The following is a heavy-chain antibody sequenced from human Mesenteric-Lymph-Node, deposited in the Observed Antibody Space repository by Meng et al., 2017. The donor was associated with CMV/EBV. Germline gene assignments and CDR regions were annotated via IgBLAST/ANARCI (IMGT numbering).Heavy chain of an antibody. V-gene: IGHV5-51*01. D-gene: IGHD4-23*01. J-gene: IGHJ4*02. CDR1: GYSFPNYW. Sequence: GGSLRLSCKGSGYSFPNYWIGWVRQMPGKGLEWMGIIYPGDSDTRYSSSFQGQVTISADKSISTAYLQWSSLKASDTAMYYCARLWSLYGGNTGSRNFDHWGQGTLVTVSS. CDR2: IYPGDSDT. CDR3: ARLWSLYGGNTGSRNFDH.